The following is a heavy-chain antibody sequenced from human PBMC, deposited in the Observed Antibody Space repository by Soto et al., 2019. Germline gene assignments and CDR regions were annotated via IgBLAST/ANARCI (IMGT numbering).Heavy chain of an antibody. D-gene: IGHD6-6*01. CDR3: ARDSTWQQLVSLTVDH. J-gene: IGHJ4*02. CDR1: GFTFSSYA. V-gene: IGHV3-30-3*01. CDR2: ISYDGSNK. Sequence: QVQLVESGGGVVQPGRSLRLSCAASGFTFSSYAMHWVRQAPGKGLEWVAVISYDGSNKYYADSVKGRFTIYRDNSKNPLYLQMNSLRAAATAVYYCARDSTWQQLVSLTVDHWGQGTLVTVSS.